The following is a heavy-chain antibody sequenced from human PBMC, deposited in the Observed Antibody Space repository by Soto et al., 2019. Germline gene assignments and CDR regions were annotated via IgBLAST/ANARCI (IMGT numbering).Heavy chain of an antibody. D-gene: IGHD2-15*01. Sequence: WGSLPLSCAPSGFTFSDAWMNWVRQAPGKGLDSVGRIKSKSDGGTTEYAAPVRGRFTISRDDSKNTLYLQMNSLKTEDTAVYYCTTDLRRIAVVVGSTGYFNPWGQGTTVTVSS. CDR2: IKSKSDGGTT. CDR3: TTDLRRIAVVVGSTGYFNP. J-gene: IGHJ5*02. V-gene: IGHV3-15*07. CDR1: GFTFSDAW.